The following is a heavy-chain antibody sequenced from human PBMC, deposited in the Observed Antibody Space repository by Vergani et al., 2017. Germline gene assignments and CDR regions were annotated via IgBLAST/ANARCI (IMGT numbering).Heavy chain of an antibody. Sequence: EVQLVESGGGLVQPGGSLRLSCAASGFTFSSYWMSWVRQAPGKGREWVANIKQDGSEKYYVDSVKGRFTISRDNAKNSLYLQMNSLRAEDTAVYYCAGDSLYXDILTGYFPNWFDPWGQGTLVTVSS. J-gene: IGHJ5*02. CDR1: GFTFSSYW. V-gene: IGHV3-7*01. CDR3: AGDSLYXDILTGYFPNWFDP. D-gene: IGHD3-9*01. CDR2: IKQDGSEK.